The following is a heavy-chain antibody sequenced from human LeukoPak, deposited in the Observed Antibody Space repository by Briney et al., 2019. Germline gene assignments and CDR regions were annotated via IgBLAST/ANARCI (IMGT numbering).Heavy chain of an antibody. D-gene: IGHD3-3*01. Sequence: GGSLRLSCAASGFTFSSFGMHWVRQAPGQGLEWVAFILYDGTNKYYSDSVKGRFTISRDNAKNSVYLQMDSLRAEDTAVYYCARDPSTWNGYSDYWGQGTLVTVSS. CDR1: GFTFSSFG. V-gene: IGHV3-30*02. CDR2: ILYDGTNK. CDR3: ARDPSTWNGYSDY. J-gene: IGHJ4*02.